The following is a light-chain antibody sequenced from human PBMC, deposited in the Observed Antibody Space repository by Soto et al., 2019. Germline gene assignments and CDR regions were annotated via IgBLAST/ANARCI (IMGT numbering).Light chain of an antibody. Sequence: HSLLPQPTSVSWPPGPSITISCAVTSSDAGCYTYVSCYQQHPGKAPKLMIYDVSNRPSGVSNRFSGSKSVNTASLTISGLQAEDEADYYCTSYTSSSTPYAFGGGIKVTVL. CDR1: SSDAGCYTY. CDR3: TSYTSSSTPYA. V-gene: IGLV2-14*01. CDR2: DVS. J-gene: IGLJ1*01.